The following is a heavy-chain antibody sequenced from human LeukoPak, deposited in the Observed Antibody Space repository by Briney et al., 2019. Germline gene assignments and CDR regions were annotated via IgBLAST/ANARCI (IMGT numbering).Heavy chain of an antibody. CDR3: ARPRGIQLWSPPGWFDP. V-gene: IGHV3-21*01. CDR2: ISSSSSYI. D-gene: IGHD5-18*01. CDR1: GFTFSSYS. Sequence: GGSLRLSCAASGFTFSSYSMNWVRQAPGKGLEWVSSISSSSSYIYYADSVKGRFTISRDNAKNSLYLQMNSLRAEDTAVYYCARPRGIQLWSPPGWFDPWGQGTLVTVSS. J-gene: IGHJ5*02.